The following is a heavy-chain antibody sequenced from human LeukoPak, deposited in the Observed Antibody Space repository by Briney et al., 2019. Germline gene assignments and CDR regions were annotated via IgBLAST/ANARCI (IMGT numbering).Heavy chain of an antibody. J-gene: IGHJ6*02. CDR3: ARSGIGAAAPSPYYYGMEV. D-gene: IGHD6-13*01. CDR1: GGSISSGGYY. CDR2: IYYSGST. Sequence: PSETLSLTCTVSGGSISSGGYYWSWIRQHPGKGLEWIGYIYYSGSTYYNPSLKSRVTISVDTSKNQFSLKLSSVTAADTAVYYCARSGIGAAAPSPYYYGMEVWGQGTTVTVSS. V-gene: IGHV4-31*03.